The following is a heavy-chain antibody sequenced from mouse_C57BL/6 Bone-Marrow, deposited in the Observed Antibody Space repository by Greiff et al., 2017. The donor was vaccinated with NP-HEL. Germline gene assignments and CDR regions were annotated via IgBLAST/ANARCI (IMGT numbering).Heavy chain of an antibody. V-gene: IGHV1-81*01. Sequence: VKVVESGAELARPGASVKLSCKASGYTFTSYGISWVKQRTGQGLEWIGEIYPRSGNTYYHEKFKGKATLTADKSSSTAYMELRSLTSEDSAVYFCARWFYGYDDDGRYYFDYWGQGTTLTVSS. J-gene: IGHJ2*01. D-gene: IGHD2-2*01. CDR1: GYTFTSYG. CDR2: IYPRSGNT. CDR3: ARWFYGYDDDGRYYFDY.